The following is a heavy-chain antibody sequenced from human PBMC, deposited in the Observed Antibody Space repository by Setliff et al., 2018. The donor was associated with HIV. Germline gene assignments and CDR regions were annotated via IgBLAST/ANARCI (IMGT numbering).Heavy chain of an antibody. CDR2: ISGSGGST. J-gene: IGHJ3*02. V-gene: IGHV3-23*01. Sequence: PGGSLRLSCAASGFTFNTYAMSWVRQAPGKGLEWVSVISGSGGSTFYADSVKGRFTISRDNSKNTLYLQMNRLRVEDTAVYYCTTGVGIGDFDAFDIWSQGTMVTVSS. CDR1: GFTFNTYA. D-gene: IGHD2-2*03. CDR3: TTGVGIGDFDAFDI.